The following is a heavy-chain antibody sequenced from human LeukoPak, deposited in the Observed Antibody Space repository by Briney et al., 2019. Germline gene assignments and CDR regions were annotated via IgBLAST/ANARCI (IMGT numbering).Heavy chain of an antibody. CDR1: GFTFRSNA. Sequence: GGSLRLSCAASGFTFRSNAMSWVRQAPGKGWEWVSAISGSGGSTYYADSVKGRFTISRDNSKNTLYLQMNSLRAEDTAVYYCAKEDSSGWTRAFDPWGQGTLVTVSS. V-gene: IGHV3-23*01. J-gene: IGHJ5*02. CDR2: ISGSGGST. CDR3: AKEDSSGWTRAFDP. D-gene: IGHD6-19*01.